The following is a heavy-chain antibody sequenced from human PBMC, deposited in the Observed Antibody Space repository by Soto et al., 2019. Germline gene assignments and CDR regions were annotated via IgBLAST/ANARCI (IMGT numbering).Heavy chain of an antibody. D-gene: IGHD6-13*01. J-gene: IGHJ6*03. CDR1: GYTFTGYY. V-gene: IGHV1-2*02. Sequence: GASVKVSCKASGYTFTGYYMHWVRQAPGQGLEWMGWINPNSGGTNYAQKFQGGVTMTRDTYISTAYMELSRLRSDDTAVYYCARGVRPYSSSARDYYYYYMDVWGKGTTVTVSS. CDR2: INPNSGGT. CDR3: ARGVRPYSSSARDYYYYYMDV.